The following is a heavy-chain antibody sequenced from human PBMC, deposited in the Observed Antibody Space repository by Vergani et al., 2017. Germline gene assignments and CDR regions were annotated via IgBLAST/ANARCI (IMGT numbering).Heavy chain of an antibody. V-gene: IGHV3-7*01. D-gene: IGHD6-19*01. CDR2: IKQDGSEK. J-gene: IGHJ4*02. Sequence: EVQLVESGGGLVQPGGSLRLSCAASGFTFSSYWMSWVRQAPGKGLEWVANIKQDGSEKYYVDSVKGRFTISRDNAKNSLYLQMNSLRAEDTAVYYCAKEGGYSSGWYSVGYWGQGTLVTVSS. CDR1: GFTFSSYW. CDR3: AKEGGYSSGWYSVGY.